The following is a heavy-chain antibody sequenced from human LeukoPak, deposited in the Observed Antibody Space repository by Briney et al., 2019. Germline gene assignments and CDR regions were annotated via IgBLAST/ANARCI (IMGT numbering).Heavy chain of an antibody. V-gene: IGHV3-21*01. D-gene: IGHD3-10*01. CDR3: AGDSYVSGSGSPIWFDP. CDR1: GFGLCSYY. Sequence: GGSLRLSCAPSGFGLCSYYMTWVPQALGKGLGWVAAISRGLNFINDTESVRGRFTISRDNAKKSVCMQMNSLRVLNTAIYYSAGDSYVSGSGSPIWFDPWGQGTLVTVSS. CDR2: ISRGLNFI. J-gene: IGHJ5*02.